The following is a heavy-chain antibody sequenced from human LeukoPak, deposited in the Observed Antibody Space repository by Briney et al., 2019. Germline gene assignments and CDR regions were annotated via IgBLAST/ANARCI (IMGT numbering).Heavy chain of an antibody. CDR2: IKEDGSQT. J-gene: IGHJ4*02. CDR1: GFTFTNYW. CDR3: ARDIPRGATHLDY. D-gene: IGHD1-26*01. V-gene: IGHV3-7*01. Sequence: GGSLRLSCAASGFTFTNYWMTWVRQAPGKGLEWVANIKEDGSQTYYGDSVKGRFTISRDNAENSLYLQMNILRVEDTAVYYCARDIPRGATHLDYWGQGTLVTVSA.